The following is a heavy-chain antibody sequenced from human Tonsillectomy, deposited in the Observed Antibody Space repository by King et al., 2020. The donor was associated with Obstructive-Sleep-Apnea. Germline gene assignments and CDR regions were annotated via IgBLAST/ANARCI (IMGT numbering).Heavy chain of an antibody. D-gene: IGHD6-13*01. CDR1: GGSISSSRYY. V-gene: IGHV4-39*07. CDR2: MYYSGNT. J-gene: IGHJ5*02. CDR3: ARDLGYSSSWYVNRWFDP. Sequence: QLQESGPGLVKPSETLSLTCTVSGGSISSSRYYWGWIRQPPGKGLEWIGSMYYSGNTYYNPSLKSRVTISVDTSKNQFSLKLSSVTAADTAVSYCARDLGYSSSWYVNRWFDPWGQGTLVTVSS.